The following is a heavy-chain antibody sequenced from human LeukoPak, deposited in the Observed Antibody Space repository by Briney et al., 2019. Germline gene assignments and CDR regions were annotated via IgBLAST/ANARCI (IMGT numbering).Heavy chain of an antibody. V-gene: IGHV1-69*06. D-gene: IGHD2-2*01. CDR3: ARQANYCSSTSCYAGDWFDP. CDR2: IIPIFGTA. CDR1: GGTFSSYA. Sequence: ASVKVSCKASGGTFSSYAISWVRQAPGQGLEWMGGIIPIFGTANYAQKFQGRVTITADKSTSTAYMELSSLRSEDTAVYYCARQANYCSSTSCYAGDWFDPWGQGTLVTVSS. J-gene: IGHJ5*02.